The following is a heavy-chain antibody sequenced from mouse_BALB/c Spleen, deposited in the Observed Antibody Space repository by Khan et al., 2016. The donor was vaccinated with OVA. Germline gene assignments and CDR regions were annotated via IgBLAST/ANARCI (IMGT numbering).Heavy chain of an antibody. V-gene: IGHV2-6*02. J-gene: IGHJ4*01. CDR2: IWSDGST. CDR3: ARWFDGYSSLYAMDY. Sequence: QVQLKQSGPGLVAPSQSLSITCTVSGFSLTSYGVHWVRQPPGKGLEWLVVIWSDGSTNYNSVLKSRLSISKDNSKSQVFLKMNSLQTDDTAIYYCARWFDGYSSLYAMDYWGQGTSVTSPQ. D-gene: IGHD2-3*01. CDR1: GFSLTSYG.